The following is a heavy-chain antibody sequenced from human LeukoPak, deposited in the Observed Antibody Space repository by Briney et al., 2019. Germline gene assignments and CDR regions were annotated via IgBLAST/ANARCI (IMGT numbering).Heavy chain of an antibody. CDR2: IYSDNT. J-gene: IGHJ4*02. D-gene: IGHD2-15*01. Sequence: GGSLRLSCTVSGFTVSSNSMSWVRQAPGKGLEWVSFIYSDNTHYSDSVKGRFTISRDNSKNTLYLQMNSLRAEDTAVYYCARSARPLGYCSGGSCYSELDYYDSSGFYFDYWGQGTLVTVSS. V-gene: IGHV3-53*01. CDR1: GFTVSSNS. CDR3: ARSARPLGYCSGGSCYSELDYYDSSGFYFDY.